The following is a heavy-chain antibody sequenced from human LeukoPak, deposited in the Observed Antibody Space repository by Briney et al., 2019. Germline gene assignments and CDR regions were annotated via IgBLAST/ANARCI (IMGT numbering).Heavy chain of an antibody. CDR3: ARGGPSRAYCSGGSCYDWFDP. J-gene: IGHJ5*02. CDR2: INPNSGGT. V-gene: IGHV1-2*02. D-gene: IGHD2-15*01. CDR1: GYTFTGYY. Sequence: ASVKVSCKASGYTFTGYYMHWVRQAPGQGLEWMGWINPNSGGTNYAQKFQGRVTMTRDTSISTAYMELSRLRSDDTAVYYCARGGPSRAYCSGGSCYDWFDPWGQGTLVTVSS.